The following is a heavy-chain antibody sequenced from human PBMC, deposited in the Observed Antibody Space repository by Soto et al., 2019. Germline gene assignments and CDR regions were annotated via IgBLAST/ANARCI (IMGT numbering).Heavy chain of an antibody. J-gene: IGHJ5*02. CDR1: GYSINSGYI. D-gene: IGHD3-16*01. CDR3: VARATFVNSPWFDP. V-gene: IGHV4-38-2*02. Sequence: PSETLSLTCTVSGYSINSGYIWGWVRRPPGQGLEWIGSRYSTGTTYYNPSLRRRVKMSVDTSKNQLSLVLRSVTAADTAVYYCVARATFVNSPWFDPWGQGTQGTVSS. CDR2: RYSTGTT.